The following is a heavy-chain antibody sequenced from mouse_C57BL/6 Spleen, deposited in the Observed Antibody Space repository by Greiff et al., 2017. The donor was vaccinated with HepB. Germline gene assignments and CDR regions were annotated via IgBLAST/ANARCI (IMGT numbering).Heavy chain of an antibody. V-gene: IGHV6-6*01. Sequence: EVKLQESGGGLVQPGGSMKLSCAASGFTFSDAWMDWVRQSPEKGLEWVAEIRNKANNHATYYAESVKGRFTISRDASKNSVYLQMNSLRAEETDIYYCAYIRYYYGSSYRYFDYWGQGTTLTVSS. CDR3: AYIRYYYGSSYRYFDY. CDR2: IRNKANNHAT. CDR1: GFTFSDAW. J-gene: IGHJ2*01. D-gene: IGHD1-1*01.